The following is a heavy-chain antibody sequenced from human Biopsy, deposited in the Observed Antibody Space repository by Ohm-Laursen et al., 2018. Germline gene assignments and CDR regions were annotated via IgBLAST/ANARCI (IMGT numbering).Heavy chain of an antibody. Sequence: GSSVKVSCKPSGYTFTDYYIHWVRQAPGQGLEWMGWIDPDSGRTSFGQNFQGRVTMTSDTSTGTAYLELTRLRSDDTAVYYCARDPYCSGGNCYSPLDHWGQGTLVTVSA. CDR3: ARDPYCSGGNCYSPLDH. V-gene: IGHV1-2*02. CDR1: GYTFTDYY. D-gene: IGHD2-15*01. J-gene: IGHJ4*02. CDR2: IDPDSGRT.